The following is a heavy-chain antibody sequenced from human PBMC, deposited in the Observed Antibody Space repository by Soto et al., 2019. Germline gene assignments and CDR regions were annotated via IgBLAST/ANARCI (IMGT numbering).Heavy chain of an antibody. CDR3: ARGGYSYGFDY. Sequence: SETLSLTCTVSGGSISSGGYYWSWIRQHPGKGLEWIGYIYYSGSTYYNPSLKSRVTISVDTSKNQFSLKLSSVTAADTAVYYCARGGYSYGFDYWGQGTLVTVSS. D-gene: IGHD5-18*01. V-gene: IGHV4-31*03. J-gene: IGHJ4*02. CDR2: IYYSGST. CDR1: GGSISSGGYY.